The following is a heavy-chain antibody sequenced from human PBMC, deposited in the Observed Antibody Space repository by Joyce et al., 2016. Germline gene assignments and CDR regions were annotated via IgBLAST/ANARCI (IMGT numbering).Heavy chain of an antibody. V-gene: IGHV3-23*01. Sequence: DVQLLESGGGLVQPGGSLRLCCVASVFRFNNYTMSLVRQAPGKGLEWLSSISIIGLDTFYAYPVKGRFTISRDDSRSTLYLQVNSLRAEDTAIYYCAREIHNYNKEFWYFDLWGRGTLVTVSS. CDR2: ISIIGLDT. CDR3: AREIHNYNKEFWYFDL. CDR1: VFRFNNYT. D-gene: IGHD3-9*01. J-gene: IGHJ2*01.